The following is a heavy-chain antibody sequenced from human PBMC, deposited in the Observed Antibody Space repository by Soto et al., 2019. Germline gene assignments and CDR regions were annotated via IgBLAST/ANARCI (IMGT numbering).Heavy chain of an antibody. CDR3: ARDRGGIAVADLCY. CDR1: GFTFSSYG. J-gene: IGHJ4*02. D-gene: IGHD6-19*01. Sequence: PGGSLRLSCAASGFTFSSYGMHWVRQAPGKGLEWVAVIWYDGSNKYYADSVKGRFTISRDNSKNTLYLQMNSLRAEDTAVYYCARDRGGIAVADLCYWGQGTLVTVSS. V-gene: IGHV3-33*01. CDR2: IWYDGSNK.